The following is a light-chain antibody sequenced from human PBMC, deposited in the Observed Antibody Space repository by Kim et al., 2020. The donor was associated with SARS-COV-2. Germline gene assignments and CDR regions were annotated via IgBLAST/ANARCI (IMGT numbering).Light chain of an antibody. CDR2: AAS. J-gene: IGKJ4*01. CDR3: QQLKSYPLT. V-gene: IGKV1-9*01. Sequence: TSVGDRVTITCRASQDVSSYVAWYQQKAGKAPNLLIYAASTLQRGVPSRFSGRGSGTEFTLTINNLQPEDFASYYCQQLKSYPLTFGGGTKVDIK. CDR1: QDVSSY.